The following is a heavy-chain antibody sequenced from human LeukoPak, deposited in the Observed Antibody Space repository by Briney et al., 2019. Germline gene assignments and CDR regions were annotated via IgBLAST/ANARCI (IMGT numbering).Heavy chain of an antibody. CDR1: GWSFNDYY. V-gene: IGHV4-34*01. Sequence: LSKTLSLTCAVYGWSFNDYYWNWIRQPPGKGLEWIVEINARGDTNYNPSLKSRVTISVDTSKKQFSLRLTSMIAADTALYYCARGQVPAARGYNWFDPWGQGTLVTVSS. CDR3: ARGQVPAARGYNWFDP. CDR2: INARGDT. J-gene: IGHJ5*02. D-gene: IGHD2-2*01.